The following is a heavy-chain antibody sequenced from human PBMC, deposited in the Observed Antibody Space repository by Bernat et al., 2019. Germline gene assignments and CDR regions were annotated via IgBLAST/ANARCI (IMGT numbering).Heavy chain of an antibody. CDR2: ISYDGSNK. Sequence: QVQLVESGGGVVQPGRSLRLSCAASGFTFSSYGMHWVRQAPGKGLEWVAAISYDGSNKYYADSVKCRFTISRDKSKNTLYLQMNSLRAEDTAVYYCASSIAVAGTGYFDYWGQGTLVTVSS. V-gene: IGHV3-30*03. CDR3: ASSIAVAGTGYFDY. CDR1: GFTFSSYG. J-gene: IGHJ4*02. D-gene: IGHD6-19*01.